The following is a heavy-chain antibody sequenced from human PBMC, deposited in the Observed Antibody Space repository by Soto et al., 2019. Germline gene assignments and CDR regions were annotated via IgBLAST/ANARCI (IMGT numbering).Heavy chain of an antibody. CDR3: ASGFPLRFDP. CDR2: IIPIFGTA. V-gene: IGHV1-69*13. Sequence: GASVKVSCKASGCTFSSYAISWVRQAPGQGLEWMGGIIPIFGTANYAQKFQGRVTITGDESTSTAYMELSSLRSEDTAVYYCASGFPLRFDPWGQGTLVPVSS. CDR1: GCTFSSYA. J-gene: IGHJ5*02. D-gene: IGHD3-3*01.